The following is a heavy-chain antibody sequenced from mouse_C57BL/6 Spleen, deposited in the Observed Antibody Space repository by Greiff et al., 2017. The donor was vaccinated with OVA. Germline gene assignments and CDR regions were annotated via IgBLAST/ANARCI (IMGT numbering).Heavy chain of an antibody. Sequence: DVHLVESGGGLVQPKGSLKLSCAASGFTFNTYAMHWVRQAPGKGLEWVARIRSKSSNYATYYADSVKDRFTISRDDSQSMLYLQMNNLKTEDTAMYYCVRAGDYLRDYAMDYWGQGTSVTVSS. CDR1: GFTFNTYA. CDR3: VRAGDYLRDYAMDY. V-gene: IGHV10-3*01. J-gene: IGHJ4*01. CDR2: IRSKSSNYAT. D-gene: IGHD2-4*01.